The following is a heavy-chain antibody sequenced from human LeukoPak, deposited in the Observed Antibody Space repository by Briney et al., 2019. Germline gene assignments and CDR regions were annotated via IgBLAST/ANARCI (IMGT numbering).Heavy chain of an antibody. Sequence: SETLSLTCTVSGGSISSGGYYWSWIRQHPGKGLEWIGYIYYSGSTYYNPPLKSRVTISVDTSKNQFSLKLSSVTAADTAVYYCARDGPDILTGYSNWGQGTLVTVSS. V-gene: IGHV4-31*03. CDR2: IYYSGST. CDR3: ARDGPDILTGYSN. CDR1: GGSISSGGYY. D-gene: IGHD3-9*01. J-gene: IGHJ4*02.